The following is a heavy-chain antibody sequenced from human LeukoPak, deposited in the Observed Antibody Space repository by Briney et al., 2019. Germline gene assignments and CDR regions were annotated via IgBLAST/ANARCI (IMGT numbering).Heavy chain of an antibody. Sequence: GGSLRLSCAASGFTFSSYSMNWVRQAPGKGLEWVSFVSSSSSTIYYADSVKGRFTITKDKDKNSLYLQINSMRAEDMAVHYCAREWGTYCGGDCHLDYWGQGTLVTVSS. CDR1: GFTFSSYS. D-gene: IGHD2-21*01. J-gene: IGHJ4*02. CDR3: AREWGTYCGGDCHLDY. V-gene: IGHV3-48*01. CDR2: VSSSSSTI.